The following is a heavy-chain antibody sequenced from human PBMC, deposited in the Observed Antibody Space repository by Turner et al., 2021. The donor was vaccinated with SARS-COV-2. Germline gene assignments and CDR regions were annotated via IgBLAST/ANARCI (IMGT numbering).Heavy chain of an antibody. CDR1: GFTFSSYG. V-gene: IGHV3-30*18. D-gene: IGHD5-18*01. J-gene: IGHJ4*02. CDR2: ISYDGSNK. CDR3: AKGASQHFDY. Sequence: QVQLVESGGGVVQHGRSLRLSCAASGFTFSSYGMHWVRQAPGKGLEWVAVISYDGSNKFYADSVKGRFTISRDNSKNTLYLQMNSLRAEDTAVYYCAKGASQHFDYWGQGTLVTVSS.